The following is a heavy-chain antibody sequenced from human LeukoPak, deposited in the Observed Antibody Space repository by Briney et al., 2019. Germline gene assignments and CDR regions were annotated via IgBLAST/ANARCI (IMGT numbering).Heavy chain of an antibody. CDR1: GFTFNSYN. CDR3: ARGRIVGATDY. V-gene: IGHV3-21*04. D-gene: IGHD1-26*01. J-gene: IGHJ4*02. CDR2: ISSSSSYI. Sequence: GGSLRLSCAASGFTFNSYNMNWVRQAPGKGLEWVSSISSSSSYIYYADSVKGRFTISRDNAKNSLYLQMNSLRAEDTAVYYCARGRIVGATDYWGQGTLVTVSS.